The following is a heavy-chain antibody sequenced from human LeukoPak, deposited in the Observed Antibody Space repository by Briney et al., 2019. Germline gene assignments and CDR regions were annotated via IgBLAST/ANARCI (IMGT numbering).Heavy chain of an antibody. D-gene: IGHD2-21*01. V-gene: IGHV1-69*13. J-gene: IGHJ4*02. CDR2: IIPIFGTA. Sequence: SVKVSCKASGGTFSSYAISWVRQAPRQGLEWMGGIIPIFGTANYAQKFQGRVTITADESTSTAYTELSSLRSEDTAVYYCAREPYCGGDCYPHFDYWGQGTLVTVSS. CDR3: AREPYCGGDCYPHFDY. CDR1: GGTFSSYA.